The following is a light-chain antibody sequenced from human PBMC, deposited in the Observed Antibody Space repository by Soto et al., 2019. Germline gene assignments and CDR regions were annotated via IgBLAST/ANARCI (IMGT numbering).Light chain of an antibody. CDR1: SSDVGGSNY. CDR3: SSFTSSSTYV. J-gene: IGLJ1*01. CDR2: DVS. V-gene: IGLV2-14*03. Sequence: QSALTQPASVSGSPGQSITISCTGTSSDVGGSNYVSWYQQHPGKAPKLIIFDVSHRPSGFSNRFSGSKSGNTASLTISGLQAEDEADYYSSSFTSSSTYVFGTGTKVTVL.